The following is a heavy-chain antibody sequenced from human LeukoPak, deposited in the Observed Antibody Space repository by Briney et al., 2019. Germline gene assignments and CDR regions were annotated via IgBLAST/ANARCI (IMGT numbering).Heavy chain of an antibody. CDR1: GGSISSYY. D-gene: IGHD6-13*01. CDR3: AAHPVGSSSWYGMDV. V-gene: IGHV4-59*01. Sequence: PSETLSLTCTVSGGSISSYYWSWIRQPPGKGLECIGYGYHSGSTNHNPSLKSRVTISVDTSKNQFSLKLNSVTAADTAVYYCAAHPVGSSSWYGMDVWGQGTTVTVSS. J-gene: IGHJ6*02. CDR2: GYHSGST.